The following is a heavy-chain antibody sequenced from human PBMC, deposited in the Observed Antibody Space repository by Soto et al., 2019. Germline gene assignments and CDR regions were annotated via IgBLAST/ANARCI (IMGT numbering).Heavy chain of an antibody. D-gene: IGHD2-15*01. CDR2: IDGDKGDT. Sequence: GASVKVSCKAAGYIFNSYPIYWIRQAPGQSLEWMGWIDGDKGDTKYSQNFQGRITISRDTSAATAYMELSSLRPEDTAVYYCARGARGGRDHSPYSHLDYWGQGTLVTVSS. CDR3: ARGARGGRDHSPYSHLDY. J-gene: IGHJ4*02. CDR1: GYIFNSYP. V-gene: IGHV1-3*01.